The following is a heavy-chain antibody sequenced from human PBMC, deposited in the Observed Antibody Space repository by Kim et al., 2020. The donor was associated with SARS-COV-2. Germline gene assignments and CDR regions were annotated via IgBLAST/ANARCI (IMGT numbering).Heavy chain of an antibody. CDR1: GGSISSYY. J-gene: IGHJ5*02. V-gene: IGHV4-59*13. CDR3: ARGGNWDHWFDP. Sequence: SETLSLTCTVSGGSISSYYWSWIRQPPGKGLEWIGYIYYSGSTNYNPSLKSRVTISVDTSKNQFSLKLSSVTAADTAVYYCARGGNWDHWFDPWGQGTLVTVSS. CDR2: IYYSGST. D-gene: IGHD7-27*01.